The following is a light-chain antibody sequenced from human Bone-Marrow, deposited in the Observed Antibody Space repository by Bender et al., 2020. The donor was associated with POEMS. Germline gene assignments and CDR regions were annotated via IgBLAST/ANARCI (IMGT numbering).Light chain of an antibody. V-gene: IGLV2-23*02. Sequence: QSVLTQPASVSGSPGQSITISCTGTSSDVGNYNLLPWYQQHPGKVPKLMIYEVSKRPSGVSNRFSGSKSGNTASLTISGVQAEDEADYYCCSYAGGPVVFGTGTRVTVL. CDR3: CSYAGGPVV. CDR2: EVS. CDR1: SSDVGNYNL. J-gene: IGLJ1*01.